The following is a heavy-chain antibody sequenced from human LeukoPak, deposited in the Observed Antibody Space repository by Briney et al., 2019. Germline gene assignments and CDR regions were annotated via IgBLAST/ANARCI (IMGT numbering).Heavy chain of an antibody. CDR2: IYPGDSDT. D-gene: IGHD3-22*01. J-gene: IGHJ6*02. Sequence: GESLKISCKGSGYSFTTYWIGWVRQMPGKGLEWMGTIYPGDSDTRYSPSFQGQVTISADKSISTAYLQWSSLKASDTAMYYCAILAGYDSSGYYYYYGMDVWGQGTTVTVSS. V-gene: IGHV5-51*01. CDR3: AILAGYDSSGYYYYYGMDV. CDR1: GYSFTTYW.